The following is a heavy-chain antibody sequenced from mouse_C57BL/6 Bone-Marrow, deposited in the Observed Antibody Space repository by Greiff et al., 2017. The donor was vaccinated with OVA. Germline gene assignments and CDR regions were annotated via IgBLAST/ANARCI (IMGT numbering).Heavy chain of an antibody. V-gene: IGHV1-15*01. Sequence: QVQLKQSGAELVRPGASVTLSYKASGYTFTDYEMHWVKQTPVHGLEWIGAIDPETGGTAYNQKFKGKAILTADKSSSTAYMELRSLTSEDSAVYYCTRGYSNYYAMDYWGQGTSATVSS. CDR2: IDPETGGT. CDR3: TRGYSNYYAMDY. D-gene: IGHD2-5*01. J-gene: IGHJ4*01. CDR1: GYTFTDYE.